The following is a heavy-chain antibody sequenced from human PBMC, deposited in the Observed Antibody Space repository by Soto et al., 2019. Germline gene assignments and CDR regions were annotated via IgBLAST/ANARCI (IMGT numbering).Heavy chain of an antibody. CDR3: AKFNPYDYVYDY. Sequence: GGSLRLSCAASGFTFSSYAMSWVRQAPGKGLEWVAVIWYDGSNKYYADSVKGRFTISRDNSKNTLYLQMNSLRAEDTAVYYCAKFNPYDYVYDYWGQGTLVTVSS. CDR1: GFTFSSYA. J-gene: IGHJ4*02. CDR2: IWYDGSNK. V-gene: IGHV3-33*06. D-gene: IGHD3-16*01.